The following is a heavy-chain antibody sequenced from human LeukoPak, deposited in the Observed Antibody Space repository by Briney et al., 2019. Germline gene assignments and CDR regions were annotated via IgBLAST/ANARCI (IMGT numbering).Heavy chain of an antibody. Sequence: ASVKVSCKASGYTFTSYYIHWVRQAPGQGLEWMGIINPSGGGTTAYAQKFQGRVTMTRDTSTSTVYMDLSSLRSEDTAVYYCARTTGIAVAGSPSDAFDIWGQGTMVTVSS. CDR1: GYTFTSYY. J-gene: IGHJ3*02. CDR3: ARTTGIAVAGSPSDAFDI. CDR2: INPSGGGTT. D-gene: IGHD6-19*01. V-gene: IGHV1-46*01.